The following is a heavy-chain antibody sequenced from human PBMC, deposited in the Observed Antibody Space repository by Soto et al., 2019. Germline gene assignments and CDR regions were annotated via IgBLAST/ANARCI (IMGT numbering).Heavy chain of an antibody. Sequence: GESLKIYCKGSGYSFTSYWISWERQMPGKGLEWMGRIDPSDSYTNYSPSFQGHVTISADKSISTAYLQWSSLKASDTAMYYCARTQTPTVTHRSDGMDVWGQGTTVTVSS. CDR3: ARTQTPTVTHRSDGMDV. D-gene: IGHD4-4*01. CDR1: GYSFTSYW. V-gene: IGHV5-10-1*01. CDR2: IDPSDSYT. J-gene: IGHJ6*02.